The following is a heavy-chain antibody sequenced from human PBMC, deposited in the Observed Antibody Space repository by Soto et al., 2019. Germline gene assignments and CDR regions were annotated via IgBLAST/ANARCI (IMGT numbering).Heavy chain of an antibody. D-gene: IGHD2-8*01. CDR1: GYTFSRYG. V-gene: IGHV1-18*01. Sequence: QGQLVQSGGEVKKPGASVKVSCKTSGYTFSRYGISWVRQAPGQGLEWMGWISGYNGDTNYARKFQGRVTMTIDTPTTTAYMELRSLTSAETAVYYCAKNGQPPYYYYGLDVWGQGTTVTVSS. CDR2: ISGYNGDT. J-gene: IGHJ6*02. CDR3: AKNGQPPYYYYGLDV.